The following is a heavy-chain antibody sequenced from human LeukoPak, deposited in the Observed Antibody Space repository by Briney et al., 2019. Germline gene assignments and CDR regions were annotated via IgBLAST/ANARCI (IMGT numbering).Heavy chain of an antibody. J-gene: IGHJ4*02. D-gene: IGHD4-23*01. Sequence: PGGSLRLSCAASGFTFSSYWMSWVRQAPGKGLEWVANIKQDGSEKYYVDSVKGRFTISRDNAKSSLYLQMNSLRAEDTAVYYCARDTDYGGNSGFDYWGQGTLVTVSS. CDR2: IKQDGSEK. CDR3: ARDTDYGGNSGFDY. V-gene: IGHV3-7*01. CDR1: GFTFSSYW.